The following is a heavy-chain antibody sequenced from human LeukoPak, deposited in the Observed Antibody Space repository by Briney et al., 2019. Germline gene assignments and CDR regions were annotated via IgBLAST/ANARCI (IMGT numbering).Heavy chain of an antibody. D-gene: IGHD6-13*01. CDR2: IYYSGST. J-gene: IGHJ4*02. CDR1: GRSISSYY. CDR3: ARGDAAAAGTLFVY. V-gene: IGHV4-59*07. Sequence: PSDTLSLTCTVPGRSISSYYWSWIRQPPGKGLEWIGYIYYSGSTNYNPCLKSRGTIPVDTSKNQFSLKLSSVTAADTAVYYCARGDAAAAGTLFVYWVQGSLVADSS.